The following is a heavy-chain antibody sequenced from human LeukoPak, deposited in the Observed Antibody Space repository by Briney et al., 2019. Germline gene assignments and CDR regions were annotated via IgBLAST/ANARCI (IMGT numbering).Heavy chain of an antibody. CDR1: GYTFTSYD. J-gene: IGHJ4*02. D-gene: IGHD6-6*01. CDR3: ARIQSRIIAARPGNPAFDY. CDR2: ISTYNDNT. V-gene: IGHV1-18*01. Sequence: ASVKVSCKASGYTFTSYDISWVRQAPGQGLEWMGWISTYNDNTHYAQKLQGRVTTTTDTSTSTVYMELKSLRSDDTAVYYCARIQSRIIAARPGNPAFDYWGRGTLVTVSS.